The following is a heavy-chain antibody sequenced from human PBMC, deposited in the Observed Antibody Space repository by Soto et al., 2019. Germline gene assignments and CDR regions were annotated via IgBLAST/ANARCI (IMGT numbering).Heavy chain of an antibody. CDR2: IYSSGST. V-gene: IGHV4-61*01. Sequence: SETLSLTCTVSGDSVSSDSYYWTWVRQPPGKGLEWIGYIYSSGSTNYNPSLKSRVTISLDTSSNQFSLELTSVTAADTAIYYCARDIRGYSRAFDYWGQGTLVTVSS. J-gene: IGHJ4*02. D-gene: IGHD5-18*01. CDR1: GDSVSSDSYY. CDR3: ARDIRGYSRAFDY.